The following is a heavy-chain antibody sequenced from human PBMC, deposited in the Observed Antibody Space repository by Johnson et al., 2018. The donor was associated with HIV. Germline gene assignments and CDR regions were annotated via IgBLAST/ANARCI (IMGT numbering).Heavy chain of an antibody. D-gene: IGHD4-23*01. V-gene: IGHV3-13*01. J-gene: IGHJ3*02. Sequence: VQLVESGGGLVQPGGSLRLSCAASGCTFSSYDMHWVRQATGKGLEWVSTIGPAGDTYYPGSVKGRFTISRENAKNSLHLQMNSLRAGDTAVYYCASDGNYGGKGNDAFDIWGQGTMVTVSS. CDR1: GCTFSSYD. CDR3: ASDGNYGGKGNDAFDI. CDR2: IGPAGDT.